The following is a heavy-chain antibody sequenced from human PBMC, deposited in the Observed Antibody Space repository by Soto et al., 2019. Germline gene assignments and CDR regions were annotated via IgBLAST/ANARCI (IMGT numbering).Heavy chain of an antibody. CDR3: ARGQVVPAAILPETRWFDP. V-gene: IGHV4-34*01. Sequence: QVQLQQWGAGLLKPSETLSLTCAVYGGSFSGYYWSWIRQPPGKGLEWIGEINHSGSTNYNPSLKRGVTISVDSSKNAFSLKLSSVTAADTAVYYCARGQVVPAAILPETRWFDPWGQGTLVTVSS. J-gene: IGHJ5*02. CDR2: INHSGST. D-gene: IGHD2-2*01. CDR1: GGSFSGYY.